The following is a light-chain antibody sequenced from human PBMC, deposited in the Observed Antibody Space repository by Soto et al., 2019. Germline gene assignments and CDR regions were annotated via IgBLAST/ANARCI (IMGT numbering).Light chain of an antibody. Sequence: QSALTQPRSVSGSPGQSVTISCTGTSSDVGRYDYVSWYQQHPGKAPKLIIYDVSERPSGVPDRFSGYKFGNTASLTISGLQAEDEADYSCCSFAGSYTYVLGTGTKLTVL. CDR1: SSDVGRYDY. V-gene: IGLV2-11*01. J-gene: IGLJ1*01. CDR3: CSFAGSYTYV. CDR2: DVS.